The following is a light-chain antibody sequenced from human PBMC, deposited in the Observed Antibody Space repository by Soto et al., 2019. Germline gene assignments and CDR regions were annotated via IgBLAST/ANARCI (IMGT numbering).Light chain of an antibody. CDR2: GNT. Sequence: QSVLTQPPSVSGAPGQRVTISCTGSSSNIGSTYDVQWYQQLPGTAPKLLIHGNTDRPSGVPDRFSGSKSGTSTSLAITGLQADDEADYYCQSCGDSLSVHYVFGTGTKLTVL. CDR3: QSCGDSLSVHYV. V-gene: IGLV1-40*01. J-gene: IGLJ1*01. CDR1: SSNIGSTYD.